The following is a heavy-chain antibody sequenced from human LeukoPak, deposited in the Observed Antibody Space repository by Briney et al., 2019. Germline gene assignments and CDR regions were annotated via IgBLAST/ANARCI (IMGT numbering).Heavy chain of an antibody. J-gene: IGHJ4*02. CDR2: ISGSGGST. CDR3: AKFPPYSSGWYGYFDY. CDR1: GFTFSSDA. V-gene: IGHV3-23*01. Sequence: GGSLRLSCAASGFTFSSDAISWVRQAPGKGLEWVSAISGSGGSTYYAGSVKGRFTISRDNSKNTLYLQMNSLRAEDTAVYYCAKFPPYSSGWYGYFDYWGQGTLVTVSS. D-gene: IGHD6-19*01.